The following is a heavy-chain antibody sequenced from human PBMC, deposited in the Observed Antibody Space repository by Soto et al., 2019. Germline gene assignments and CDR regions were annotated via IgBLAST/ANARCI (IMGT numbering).Heavy chain of an antibody. V-gene: IGHV1-8*01. CDR1: GYTFTSYD. J-gene: IGHJ6*02. CDR2: MNPNSGNT. Sequence: ASVKVSCKAPGYTFTSYDINWVRQATGQGLEWMGWMNPNSGNTGYAQKFQGRVTMTRNTSISTAYMELSSLRSEDTAVYYCARGIYHDFWSGYFRNYYYGMDVWGQGTTVTVSS. CDR3: ARGIYHDFWSGYFRNYYYGMDV. D-gene: IGHD3-3*01.